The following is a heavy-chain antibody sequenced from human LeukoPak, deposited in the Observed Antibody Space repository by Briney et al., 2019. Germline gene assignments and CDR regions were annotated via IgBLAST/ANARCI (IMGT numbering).Heavy chain of an antibody. J-gene: IGHJ3*02. V-gene: IGHV3-7*01. D-gene: IGHD6-13*01. CDR2: IKQDGSEK. Sequence: PGGSLRLSCAASGFTFSSYWMSWVRQAPGKGLEWVANIKQDGSEKYYVDSVKGRFTISRDNAKNSLYLQMNSLRAEDTAVYYCATDGSSSWPDAFDIWGQGTMVTVSS. CDR1: GFTFSSYW. CDR3: ATDGSSSWPDAFDI.